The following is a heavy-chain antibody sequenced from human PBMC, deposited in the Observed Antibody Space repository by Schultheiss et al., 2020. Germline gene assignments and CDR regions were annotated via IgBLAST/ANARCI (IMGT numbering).Heavy chain of an antibody. CDR1: GGSISSGGYY. D-gene: IGHD3-22*01. Sequence: SETLSLTCTVSGGSISSGGYYWSWIRQHPGKGLEWIGYIYYSGSTYYNPSLKSRVTISVDTSKNQFSLKLSSVTAADTAVYYCARDHVGYYDSSGYLRGGSFDYWGQGTLVTVS. J-gene: IGHJ4*02. CDR2: IYYSGST. CDR3: ARDHVGYYDSSGYLRGGSFDY. V-gene: IGHV4-31*03.